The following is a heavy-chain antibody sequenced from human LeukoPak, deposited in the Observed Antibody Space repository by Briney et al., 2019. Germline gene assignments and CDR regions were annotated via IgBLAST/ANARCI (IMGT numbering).Heavy chain of an antibody. V-gene: IGHV4-31*03. Sequence: PSETLSLTCTVSGGSISSGGYYWSWIRQHPGKGLEWIGYIYYSGSTYYNPSLKSRVTISVDTSKNQFSLKLSSVTAADTAVYYCARENVVAATLTPPPSGPSYYYYGMDVWGQGTTVTVSS. CDR1: GGSISSGGYY. CDR2: IYYSGST. J-gene: IGHJ6*02. D-gene: IGHD2-15*01. CDR3: ARENVVAATLTPPPSGPSYYYYGMDV.